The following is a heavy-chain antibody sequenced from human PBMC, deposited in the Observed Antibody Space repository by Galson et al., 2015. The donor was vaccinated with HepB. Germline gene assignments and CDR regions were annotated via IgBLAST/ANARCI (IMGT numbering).Heavy chain of an antibody. Sequence: SLRLSCAGSEFMLSDNSMTWVRQGPGKGLEWVSYISHSGTTTLYADSVKGRFTIARDNAKHSLYLQMSSLRDEDTALYYCARGRSVTYYEGAYEYWGQGILVTVSS. D-gene: IGHD1-26*01. CDR2: ISHSGTTT. CDR1: EFMLSDNS. CDR3: ARGRSVTYYEGAYEY. J-gene: IGHJ4*02. V-gene: IGHV3-48*02.